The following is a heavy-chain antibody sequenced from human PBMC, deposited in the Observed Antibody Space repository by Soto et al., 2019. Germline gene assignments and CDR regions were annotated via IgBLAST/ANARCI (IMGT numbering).Heavy chain of an antibody. V-gene: IGHV4-59*01. CDR3: AISRYSGYDSVDY. Sequence: SETLSLTCTVSGGSISSYYWSWIRQPPGKGLEWIGYIYYSGSTNYNPSLKSRVTISVDTSKNQFSLKLSSVTAADTAVYYCAISRYSGYDSVDYWGQGTLVTVSS. CDR2: IYYSGST. J-gene: IGHJ4*02. CDR1: GGSISSYY. D-gene: IGHD5-12*01.